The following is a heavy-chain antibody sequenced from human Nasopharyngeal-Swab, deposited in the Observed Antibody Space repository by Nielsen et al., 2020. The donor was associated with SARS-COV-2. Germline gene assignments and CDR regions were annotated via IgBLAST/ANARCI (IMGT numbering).Heavy chain of an antibody. J-gene: IGHJ6*02. D-gene: IGHD4-23*01. CDR3: ARSEATVVTTYYYYGMDV. CDR2: IGAYNGNT. Sequence: ASVKVSCKASGYTFTSYGISWVRQAPGQGLEWMGWIGAYNGNTNYAQKLQGRVTMTTDTSTSTAYMELRSLRSDDTAVYYCARSEATVVTTYYYYGMDVWGQGTTVTVSS. CDR1: GYTFTSYG. V-gene: IGHV1-18*01.